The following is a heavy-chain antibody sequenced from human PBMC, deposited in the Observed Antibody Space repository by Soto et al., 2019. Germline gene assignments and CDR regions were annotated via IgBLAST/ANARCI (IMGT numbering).Heavy chain of an antibody. J-gene: IGHJ6*02. Sequence: SETLSLTCTVSGDSIISGGYYWTWIRQHPGRGLEWIGYIYYSGTTYYNPSLKSRVTISVDTSKNQFSLNLSSVTAADTAVYYCARVGHYDFWSGYGTKNGMDVWGQGTTVTVSS. CDR1: GDSIISGGYY. CDR2: IYYSGTT. CDR3: ARVGHYDFWSGYGTKNGMDV. V-gene: IGHV4-61*08. D-gene: IGHD3-3*01.